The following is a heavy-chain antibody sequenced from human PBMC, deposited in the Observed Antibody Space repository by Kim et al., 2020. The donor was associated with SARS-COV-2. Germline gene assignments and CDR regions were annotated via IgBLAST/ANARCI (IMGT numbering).Heavy chain of an antibody. Sequence: GGSLRLSCAASGFTFSSYAMRWVRQAPGKGLECVSAISNGGGHTHYADSVKGRFTISRDNSKNRMFLQMNTLRAEDTAMYYCARDSGWIDDWGQGTPAT. V-gene: IGHV3-23*01. CDR3: ARDSGWIDD. J-gene: IGHJ4*02. CDR1: GFTFSSYA. CDR2: ISNGGGHT. D-gene: IGHD6-19*01.